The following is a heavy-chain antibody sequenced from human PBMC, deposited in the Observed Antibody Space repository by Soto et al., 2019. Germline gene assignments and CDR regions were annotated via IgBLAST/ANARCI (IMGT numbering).Heavy chain of an antibody. Sequence: GKGLEWVAVISYDGSNKYYADSVKGRFTISRDNSKNTLYLQMNSLRAEDTAVYYFVISSRRPHTRLAPGPGIPAEPLFRSRHS. CDR3: VISSRRPHTRLAPGPGIPAEPLFRSRHS. J-gene: IGHJ5*01. D-gene: IGHD2-2*01. CDR2: ISYDGSNK. V-gene: IGHV3-30*03.